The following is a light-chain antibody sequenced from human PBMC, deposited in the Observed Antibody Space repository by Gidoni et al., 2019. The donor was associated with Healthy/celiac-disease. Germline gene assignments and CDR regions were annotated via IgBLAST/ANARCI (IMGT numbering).Light chain of an antibody. CDR1: ALPKQY. J-gene: IGLJ3*02. Sequence: SYDLTQPPSVSVSPGQTARITCSGDALPKQYAYWYQQKPGQAPVLVIYKDSERPSGIPERVSGSSSGTTVTLTISGVKAEDEADYYCQSADSSGTYWVFGGGTKLTVL. CDR3: QSADSSGTYWV. V-gene: IGLV3-25*02. CDR2: KDS.